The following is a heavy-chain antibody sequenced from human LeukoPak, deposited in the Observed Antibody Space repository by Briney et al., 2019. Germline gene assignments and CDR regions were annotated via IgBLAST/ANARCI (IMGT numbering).Heavy chain of an antibody. CDR1: GFTLGDYA. V-gene: IGHV3-49*04. D-gene: IGHD6-25*01. CDR2: IRSKAYGGTT. Sequence: PGGSLRPSCTASGFTLGDYAMSWVRQAPGKGLEWVGFIRSKAYGGTTEYAASVKGRFTISRDDSISIAYLEMNNLKPEDTAVYYCTGGQRIYYYSPGRDVGGEATTVPVSS. CDR3: TGGQRIYYYSPGRDV. J-gene: IGHJ6*04.